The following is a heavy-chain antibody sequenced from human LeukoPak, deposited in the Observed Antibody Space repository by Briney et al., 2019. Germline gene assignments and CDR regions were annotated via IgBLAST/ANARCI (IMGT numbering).Heavy chain of an antibody. V-gene: IGHV3-23*01. D-gene: IGHD5-18*01. CDR1: RFTFSSYG. Sequence: GGTLRLSCAASRFTFSSYGMSWVRQAPGKGLEWVSAISGRGGSTFYADSVKGRFTISRDNSKNTLYLQMNSLRDEDTAVYYCAKDRRQLWASFAYWGQGTLVTVSS. CDR2: ISGRGGST. J-gene: IGHJ4*02. CDR3: AKDRRQLWASFAY.